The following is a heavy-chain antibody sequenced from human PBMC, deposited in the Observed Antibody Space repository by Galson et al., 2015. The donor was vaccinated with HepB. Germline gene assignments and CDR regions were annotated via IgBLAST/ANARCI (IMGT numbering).Heavy chain of an antibody. D-gene: IGHD3-22*01. CDR2: IIPIFGTA. J-gene: IGHJ3*02. CDR3: ARDKDYYDSSGYSGAFDI. CDR1: GGTFSSYA. V-gene: IGHV1-69*13. Sequence: SVKVSCKASGGTFSSYAISWVRQAPGQGLGWMGGIIPIFGTANYAQKFQGRVTITADESTSTAYMELSSLRSEDTAVYYCARDKDYYDSSGYSGAFDIWGQGTMVTVSS.